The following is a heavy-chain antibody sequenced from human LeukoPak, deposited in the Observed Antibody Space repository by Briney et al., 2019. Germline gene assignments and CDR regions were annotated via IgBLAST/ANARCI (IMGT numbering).Heavy chain of an antibody. Sequence: PSETLSLTCTVSGGPISSDYWSWIRQPAGKGLEWIGRIYTGGTNNYNPSIKSRRTMSVDTSKNQFCLNLSSLTAADTAVYYCAIGVAQRPPYAFDIWGQGTMVTVSS. CDR2: IYTGGTN. CDR1: GGPISSDY. V-gene: IGHV4-4*07. CDR3: AIGVAQRPPYAFDI. J-gene: IGHJ3*02.